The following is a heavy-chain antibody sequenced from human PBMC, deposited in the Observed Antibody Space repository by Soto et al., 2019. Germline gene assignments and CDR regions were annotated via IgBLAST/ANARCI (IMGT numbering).Heavy chain of an antibody. D-gene: IGHD4-17*01. CDR2: IYSGGST. J-gene: IGHJ3*02. Sequence: GGSLRLSCAASGFTVSSNYMSWVRQAPGKGLEWVSVIYSGGSTYYADSVKGRFTISRDNSKNTLYLQMNSLRAEDTAVYYCARDSYGDYGIDAFDIWGQGTMVTVSS. CDR1: GFTVSSNY. V-gene: IGHV3-66*01. CDR3: ARDSYGDYGIDAFDI.